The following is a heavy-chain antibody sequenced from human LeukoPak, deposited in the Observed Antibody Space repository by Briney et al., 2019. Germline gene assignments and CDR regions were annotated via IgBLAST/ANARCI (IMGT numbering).Heavy chain of an antibody. CDR1: GGSFSGYY. CDR2: INHSGST. V-gene: IGHV4-34*01. D-gene: IGHD3-22*01. Sequence: SETLSLTCAVYGGSFSGYYWSWIRQPPGKGLEWIGEINHSGSTNYNPSLKSRVTISVDTSKNQFSLKLSSVTAADTAVYYCAREGYYYDSSGSDYWGQGTLVTVSS. J-gene: IGHJ4*02. CDR3: AREGYYYDSSGSDY.